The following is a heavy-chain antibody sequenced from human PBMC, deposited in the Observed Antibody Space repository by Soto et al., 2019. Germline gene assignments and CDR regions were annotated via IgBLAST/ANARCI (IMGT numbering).Heavy chain of an antibody. CDR1: GGSISSGGYY. CDR2: IYYSGST. Sequence: SETLSLTCTVSGGSISSGGYYWSWIRRHPGKGLEWIGYIYYSGSTYYNTSLKSRVNISVDTSKKQFSLKLSSVTAADTAVYYCARVGSPEPDYWGQGTLVTVSS. V-gene: IGHV4-31*03. J-gene: IGHJ4*02. D-gene: IGHD3-10*01. CDR3: ARVGSPEPDY.